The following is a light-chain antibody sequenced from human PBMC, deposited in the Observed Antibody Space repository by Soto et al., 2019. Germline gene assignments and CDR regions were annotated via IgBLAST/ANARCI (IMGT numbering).Light chain of an antibody. CDR1: SSDVGNYNY. Sequence: QSALTQPASVSGSPGQSITISCTGTSSDVGNYNYVSWYQQHPGKAPRLMIYDVSNRPSGVSNRFSGSKSGNTASLTISGLQAEDEADYYCSSYSSSITLDVFGTGTKLTVL. CDR2: DVS. CDR3: SSYSSSITLDV. V-gene: IGLV2-14*03. J-gene: IGLJ1*01.